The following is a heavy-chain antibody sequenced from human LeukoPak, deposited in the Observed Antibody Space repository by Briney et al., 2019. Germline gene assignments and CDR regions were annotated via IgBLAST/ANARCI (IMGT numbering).Heavy chain of an antibody. V-gene: IGHV3-48*03. CDR1: GFTFSSYE. J-gene: IGHJ4*02. Sequence: PAGPLRISCAASGFTFSSYEMNWVRQAPGKGLERVSYISSSGSTIYYADSVKGRFTISRDNAKNSLYLQMNSLRAEDTAVYYCARDIEAAGLFLDYWGQGTLVTVSS. D-gene: IGHD6-13*01. CDR2: ISSSGSTI. CDR3: ARDIEAAGLFLDY.